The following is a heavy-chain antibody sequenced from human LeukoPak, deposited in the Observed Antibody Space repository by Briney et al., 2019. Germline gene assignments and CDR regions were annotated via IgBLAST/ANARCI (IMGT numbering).Heavy chain of an antibody. J-gene: IGHJ4*02. CDR2: INHSEST. V-gene: IGHV4-34*01. D-gene: IGHD3-10*01. Sequence: SETLSLTCAVYGGSFSGYYWSWIRQPPGKGLEWIGEINHSESTNYNPSLKSRVTISVDTSKNQFSLKLSSVTAADTAVYYCARDPYYYGSGSTFDYWGQGTLVTVSS. CDR3: ARDPYYYGSGSTFDY. CDR1: GGSFSGYY.